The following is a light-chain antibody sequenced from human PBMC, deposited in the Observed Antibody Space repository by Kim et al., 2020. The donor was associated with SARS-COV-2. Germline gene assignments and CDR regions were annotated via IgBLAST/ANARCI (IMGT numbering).Light chain of an antibody. CDR1: QSISSY. J-gene: IGKJ2*01. Sequence: DILLSPSPSSLSASVGDRVTITCRASQSISSYLNWYQQKPGKAPKLLIYAASSLQSGVPSRFSGSGSGTDFTLTISSLQPEDFATYYCQQSYSTPQTFGQGTKLEIK. CDR2: AAS. V-gene: IGKV1-39*01. CDR3: QQSYSTPQT.